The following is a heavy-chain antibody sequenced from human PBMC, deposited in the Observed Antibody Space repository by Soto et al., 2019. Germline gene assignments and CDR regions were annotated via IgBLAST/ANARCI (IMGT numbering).Heavy chain of an antibody. V-gene: IGHV3-33*01. CDR3: ASFEYSGSSGGFDY. CDR1: GFTFSSYG. Sequence: QVQLVESGGGVVQPGRSLRLSCAASGFTFSSYGMHWVRQAPGKGLEWVAVIWYDGSNKYYADSVKGRFTISRDNSKNTLYLPMNSLRAEDTAVYYCASFEYSGSSGGFDYWGQGTLVTVSS. D-gene: IGHD6-6*01. J-gene: IGHJ4*02. CDR2: IWYDGSNK.